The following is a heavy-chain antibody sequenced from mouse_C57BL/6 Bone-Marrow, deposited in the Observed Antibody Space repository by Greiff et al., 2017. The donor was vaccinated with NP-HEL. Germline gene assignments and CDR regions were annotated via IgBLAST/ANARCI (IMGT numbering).Heavy chain of an antibody. CDR3: ARYIRGFDY. J-gene: IGHJ2*01. V-gene: IGHV7-3*01. CDR1: GFTFTDYY. CDR2: IRNKANGYTT. Sequence: EVHLVESGGGLVQPGGSLSLSCAASGFTFTDYYMSWVRQPPGKALEWLGFIRNKANGYTTEYSASVKGRFTISRDNSQSILYRQMNALRAEVSATYYCARYIRGFDYWGQGTTLTVSS.